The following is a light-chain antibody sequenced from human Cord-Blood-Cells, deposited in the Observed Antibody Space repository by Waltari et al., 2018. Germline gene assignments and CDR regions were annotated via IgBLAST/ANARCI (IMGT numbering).Light chain of an antibody. Sequence: DIVMTQSPDSLAVSLGERATINCKSSQSVLYSSNNKNYLAWYQQKPGQPPKLLIYWASTRESGVPDRFSGSGSGTDFTLTISSLQAEDVAVYYCQQYYSTPPTFG. J-gene: IGKJ2*01. CDR1: QSVLYSSNNKNY. CDR2: WAS. CDR3: QQYYSTPPT. V-gene: IGKV4-1*01.